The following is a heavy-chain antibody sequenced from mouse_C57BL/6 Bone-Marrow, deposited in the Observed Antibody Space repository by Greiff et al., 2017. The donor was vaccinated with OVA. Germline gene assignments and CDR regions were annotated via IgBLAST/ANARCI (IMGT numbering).Heavy chain of an antibody. CDR3: ARRDDYDTAWFAY. CDR1: GYTFTSYW. CDR2: IDPSDSET. V-gene: IGHV1-52*01. J-gene: IGHJ3*01. Sequence: QVQLQQPGAELVRPGSSVKLSCKASGYTFTSYWMHWVKQRPIQGLEWIGNIDPSDSETHYNQKFKDKATLTVDKSSSTAYMQLSSLTSEDSAVYYCARRDDYDTAWFAYWGQGTLVTVSA. D-gene: IGHD2-4*01.